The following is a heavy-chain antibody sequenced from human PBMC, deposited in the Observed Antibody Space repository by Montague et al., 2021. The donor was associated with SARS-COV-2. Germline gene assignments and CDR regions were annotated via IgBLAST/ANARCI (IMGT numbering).Heavy chain of an antibody. CDR1: GDSISRSHYF. D-gene: IGHD1/OR15-1a*01. J-gene: IGHJ3*02. Sequence: SETLSLTCSVSGDSISRSHYFWAWIRQPPGMGLERIGSIHFTGKTYYHPPLKSRVTISIDTSKNHSSLRLSSVTAVDSAVFYSAIWGLNNAFDIWGLGTMITISS. CDR2: IHFTGKT. CDR3: AIWGLNNAFDI. V-gene: IGHV4-39*02.